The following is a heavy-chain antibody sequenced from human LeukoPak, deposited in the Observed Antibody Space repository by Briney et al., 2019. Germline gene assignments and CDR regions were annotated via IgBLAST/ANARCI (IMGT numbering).Heavy chain of an antibody. CDR2: IKQDGSGQ. CDR3: ARSYGHSIDY. D-gene: IGHD3-10*01. J-gene: IGHJ4*02. Sequence: GGTLRLSCAASGLTFRNFWMCWVRQAPGKGLEWVATIKQDGSGQYYVDSVKGRFTISRDNAQNSLYLQMNNLRAEDTAVYYCARSYGHSIDYWGQGTLVTVSS. CDR1: GLTFRNFW. V-gene: IGHV3-7*01.